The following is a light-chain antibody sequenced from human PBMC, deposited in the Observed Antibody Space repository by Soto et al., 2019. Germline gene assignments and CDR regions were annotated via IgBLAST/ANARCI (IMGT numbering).Light chain of an antibody. CDR3: QHYGSSPQT. CDR2: GAS. J-gene: IGKJ1*01. CDR1: QSLSSTY. Sequence: EIVLTQSPGTLSLSPGERATLSCRASQSLSSTYLAWYQQKPGQAPRLLIYGASSRATDIPDRFSGSGSGTDFTLTISRLEPEDFEVYYCQHYGSSPQTFGQGTKVDIX. V-gene: IGKV3-20*01.